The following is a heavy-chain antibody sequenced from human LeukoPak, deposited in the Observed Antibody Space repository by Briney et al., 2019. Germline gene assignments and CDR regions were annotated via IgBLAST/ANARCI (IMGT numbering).Heavy chain of an antibody. CDR3: ARVTVTYYYDSSGYVRFDP. D-gene: IGHD3-22*01. CDR1: GGSISSYY. Sequence: SETLSLTCTVSGGSISSYYWSWIRQPPGKGLEWIGYIYYSGSTNYNPSLKSRVTISVDTSKNQFSLKLSSVTAADTAVYYCARVTVTYYYDSSGYVRFDPWGQGTLVTVS. V-gene: IGHV4-59*01. J-gene: IGHJ5*02. CDR2: IYYSGST.